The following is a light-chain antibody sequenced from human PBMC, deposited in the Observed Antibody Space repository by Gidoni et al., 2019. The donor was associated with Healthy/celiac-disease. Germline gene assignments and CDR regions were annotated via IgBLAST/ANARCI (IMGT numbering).Light chain of an antibody. V-gene: IGKV3-20*01. CDR3: HQYGSSQGT. CDR1: QSVSSSY. Sequence: ELVLTQSPGTLSLSPGERDTLSCRASQSVSSSYLAWYKQKPGQAPRLLSYGASSRATGIPDRFSCSWSGTDFTLTISILEPEDFAVYYFHQYGSSQGTFGQGTKVEIK. CDR2: GAS. J-gene: IGKJ1*01.